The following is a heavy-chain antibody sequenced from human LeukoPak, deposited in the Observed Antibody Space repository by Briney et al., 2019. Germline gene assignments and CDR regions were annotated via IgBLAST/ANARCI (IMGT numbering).Heavy chain of an antibody. J-gene: IGHJ3*02. CDR3: ARHGGGVI. CDR2: IYPDDSET. V-gene: IGHV5-51*01. D-gene: IGHD3-16*01. CDR1: GYRFISYW. Sequence: GESLKISCEGSGYRFISYWIVWVRQMPGKGLEWMGMIYPDDSETKYSPSFQGQVTISVDKSITTAYLQWSSLEASDTAMYYCARHGGGVIWGQGTMVTVSS.